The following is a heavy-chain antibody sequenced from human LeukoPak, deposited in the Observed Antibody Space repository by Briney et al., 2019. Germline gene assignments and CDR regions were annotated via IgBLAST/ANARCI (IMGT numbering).Heavy chain of an antibody. D-gene: IGHD6-13*01. CDR1: GFTFSDYY. Sequence: GGSLRLSCAASGFTFSDYYMSWVRQAPGKGLEWVSAISGSGGSTYYADSVKGRFTISRDNSKNTLYLQMNSLRAEDTAVYYCAKQVGTAAAQIAFDYWGQGTLVTVSS. J-gene: IGHJ4*02. CDR2: ISGSGGST. V-gene: IGHV3-23*01. CDR3: AKQVGTAAAQIAFDY.